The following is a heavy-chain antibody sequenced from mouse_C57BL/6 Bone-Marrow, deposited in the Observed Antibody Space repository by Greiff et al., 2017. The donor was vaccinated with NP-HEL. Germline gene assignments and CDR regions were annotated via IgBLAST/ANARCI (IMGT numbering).Heavy chain of an antibody. V-gene: IGHV1-82*01. CDR3: ATWGWLLFAY. J-gene: IGHJ3*01. D-gene: IGHD2-3*01. CDR2: IYPGDGDT. Sequence: VQLQQSGPELVKPGASVKISCKASGYAFSSSWMNWVKQRPGKGLEWIGRIYPGDGDTNYNGKFKGKATLTADKSSSTAYMQLSSLTSEDSAVYFCATWGWLLFAYWGQGTLVTVSA. CDR1: GYAFSSSW.